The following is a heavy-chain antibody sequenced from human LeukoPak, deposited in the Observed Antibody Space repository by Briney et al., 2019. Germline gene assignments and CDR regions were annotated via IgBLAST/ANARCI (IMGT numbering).Heavy chain of an antibody. Sequence: PGGSLRLSCAASGFTLSSYGMSWVRQPPGKGLEWVSAISGTGGSTHYADSVKGRCTISRDNSKNTLYLQMSSLRAEDTAVYYCARAEAAAGNWGQGTLVTVSS. J-gene: IGHJ4*02. CDR1: GFTLSSYG. D-gene: IGHD6-13*01. CDR2: ISGTGGST. CDR3: ARAEAAAGN. V-gene: IGHV3-23*01.